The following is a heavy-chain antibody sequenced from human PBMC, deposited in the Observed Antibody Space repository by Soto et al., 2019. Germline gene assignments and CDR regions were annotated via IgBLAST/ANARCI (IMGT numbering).Heavy chain of an antibody. Sequence: EVQLVESGRGLVKPGGSLRLSCAASGFTFSRYSMNWVRQAPGKGLEWVSSISSGSSHIYYADSVKGRVTISRDNAKKSLYLQMNSLRAEDTAVYYCARSSGGSGKLWNYYGMDVWGQGTTVTVSS. CDR1: GFTFSRYS. J-gene: IGHJ6*02. D-gene: IGHD3-10*01. CDR2: ISSGSSHI. CDR3: ARSSGGSGKLWNYYGMDV. V-gene: IGHV3-21*01.